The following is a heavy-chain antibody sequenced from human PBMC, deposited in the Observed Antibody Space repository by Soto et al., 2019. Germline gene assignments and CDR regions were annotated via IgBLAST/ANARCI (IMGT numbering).Heavy chain of an antibody. Sequence: GGSLRLSCAASGFTFSSYSMNWVRQAPGKGLEWVSSISSSSSYIYYADSVKGRFTISRDNAKNSLYLQMNSLRAEDTAVYYCARDHTPRGLLWFGELSYPHYYYGMDVWGQGTTVTVSS. CDR3: ARDHTPRGLLWFGELSYPHYYYGMDV. J-gene: IGHJ6*02. V-gene: IGHV3-21*01. CDR1: GFTFSSYS. D-gene: IGHD3-10*01. CDR2: ISSSSSYI.